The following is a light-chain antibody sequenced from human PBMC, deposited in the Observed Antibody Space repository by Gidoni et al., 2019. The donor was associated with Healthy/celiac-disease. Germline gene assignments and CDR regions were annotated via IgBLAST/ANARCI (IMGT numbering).Light chain of an antibody. CDR2: EVS. CDR1: SRDAGGYND. J-gene: IGLJ2*01. V-gene: IGLV2-14*01. CDR3: SSYTSSSTLVV. Sequence: QSALTQPASVSGSPGQSLTISCTGTSRDAGGYNDVSWYQQHPGKAAKLMIYEVSNRPSGGSNRFSGSKSGNTASLTISGLQAEDEADYYCSSYTSSSTLVVFGGGTKLTVL.